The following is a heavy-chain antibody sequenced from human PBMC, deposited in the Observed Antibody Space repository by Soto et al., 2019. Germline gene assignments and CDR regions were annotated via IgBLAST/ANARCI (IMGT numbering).Heavy chain of an antibody. CDR2: ISGSGGST. V-gene: IGHV3-23*01. Sequence: PGGSLKLSCARSGFAFRCYAMPCLRKAPGKGLEWVSAISGSGGSTYYADSVKGRFTISRDNSKNTLYLQMNSLRAEDTAVYYCAKDVHYYGSGSYYDYWGQGTLVTVSS. J-gene: IGHJ4*02. CDR1: GFAFRCYA. CDR3: AKDVHYYGSGSYYDY. D-gene: IGHD3-10*01.